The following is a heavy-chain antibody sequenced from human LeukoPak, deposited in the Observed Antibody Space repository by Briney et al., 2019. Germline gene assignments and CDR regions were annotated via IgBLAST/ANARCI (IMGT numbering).Heavy chain of an antibody. CDR3: ARWYSSGWYSDY. J-gene: IGHJ4*02. D-gene: IGHD6-19*01. Sequence: GGSLRLSCAASRFSFSTYAMHWVRQAPGKGLEWVSSVSGTSEYIYYADSVRGRFTISRDNAKNTVYLQMNSLRAEDTAVYYCARWYSSGWYSDYWGQGTLVTVSS. CDR2: VSGTSEYI. CDR1: RFSFSTYA. V-gene: IGHV3-21*06.